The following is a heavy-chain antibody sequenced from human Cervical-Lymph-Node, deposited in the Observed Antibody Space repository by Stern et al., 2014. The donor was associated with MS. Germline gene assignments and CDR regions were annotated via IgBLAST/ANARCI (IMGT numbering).Heavy chain of an antibody. CDR3: ARLRGDGDYHFDY. D-gene: IGHD4-17*01. Sequence: QVQLQESGPGLVKPSETLSLTCTVSGGSISSSSYYWGWIRQPPGKGLEWIGSIYYSGSTYYNPSLKSRVTISVDTSKNQFSLKLSSGTAADTAVYYCARLRGDGDYHFDYWGQGTLVTVSS. CDR1: GGSISSSSYY. CDR2: IYYSGST. V-gene: IGHV4-39*01. J-gene: IGHJ4*02.